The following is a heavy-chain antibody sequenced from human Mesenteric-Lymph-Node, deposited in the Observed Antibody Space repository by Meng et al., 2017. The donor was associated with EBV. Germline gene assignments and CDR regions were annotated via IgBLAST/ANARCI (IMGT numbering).Heavy chain of an antibody. D-gene: IGHD2-15*01. CDR1: GYTFTSYA. Sequence: QGQLVQSGVELKKPGAPVKVSCKASGYTFTSYAMYWVRQAPGQGLEWMGWINTNTGNPTYAQGFTGRFVFSLDTSVSTAYLQISSLKAEDTAVYYCARDHYCSGGSCYDYWGQGTLVTVSS. J-gene: IGHJ4*02. V-gene: IGHV7-4-1*02. CDR3: ARDHYCSGGSCYDY. CDR2: INTNTGNP.